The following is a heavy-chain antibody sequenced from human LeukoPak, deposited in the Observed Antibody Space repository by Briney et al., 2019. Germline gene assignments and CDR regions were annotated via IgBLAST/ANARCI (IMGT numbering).Heavy chain of an antibody. J-gene: IGHJ4*02. V-gene: IGHV4-59*12. Sequence: PSETLSLTCTVSGGSITTYQWSWIRQPPGKGLEWIGYIYYSGTTNYNPSLKSRVTISVDTAMNQFSLKLSSVTAEDTAVYYCANSKMIFGYWGQGTLVTVSS. CDR1: GGSITTYQ. CDR3: ANSKMIFGY. CDR2: IYYSGTT. D-gene: IGHD3-22*01.